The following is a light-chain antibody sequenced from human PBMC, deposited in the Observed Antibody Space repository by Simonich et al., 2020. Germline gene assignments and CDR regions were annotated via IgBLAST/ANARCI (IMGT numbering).Light chain of an antibody. CDR1: QSFSSN. CDR3: QQYNNWPRT. V-gene: IGKV3-15*01. J-gene: IGKJ1*01. CDR2: GAS. Sequence: IVMTQSPATLSVSPGKRTTLSCRARQSFSSNLAWYQQKPGQAPRLLLYGASTRATGIPTRCSGSGSGTEFTLTISSLQSEDFAVYYCQQYNNWPRTFGQGTKVEIK.